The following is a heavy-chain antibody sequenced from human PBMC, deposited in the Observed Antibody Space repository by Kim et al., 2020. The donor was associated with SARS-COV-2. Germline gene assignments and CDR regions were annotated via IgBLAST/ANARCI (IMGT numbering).Heavy chain of an antibody. J-gene: IGHJ4*02. CDR3: AREDQGVYEYYFDY. V-gene: IGHV3-64*01. D-gene: IGHD6-13*01. Sequence: GNSVEGRFTISRDNSKNTLYLQMGSLRAEDMAVYYCAREDQGVYEYYFDYWGQGTLVTVSS.